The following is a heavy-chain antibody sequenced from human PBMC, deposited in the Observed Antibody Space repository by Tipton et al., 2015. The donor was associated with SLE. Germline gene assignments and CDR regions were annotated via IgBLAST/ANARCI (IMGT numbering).Heavy chain of an antibody. Sequence: TLSLTCTVSGGSISTYYWSWIRQPPGRGLEWIGYIYYSGSTNYNPSLKSRVTISVDTSKNQVSLKLSSVTAADTAVYYCARDSPHGVGKDYWGQGTLVTVSS. CDR1: GGSISTYY. CDR3: ARDSPHGVGKDY. J-gene: IGHJ4*02. V-gene: IGHV4-59*01. CDR2: IYYSGST. D-gene: IGHD7-27*01.